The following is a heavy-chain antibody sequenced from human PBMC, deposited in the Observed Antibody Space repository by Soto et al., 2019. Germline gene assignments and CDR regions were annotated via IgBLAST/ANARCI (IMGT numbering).Heavy chain of an antibody. V-gene: IGHV3-11*01. J-gene: IGHJ4*02. D-gene: IGHD3-22*01. CDR1: GFTFSDYY. Sequence: GGSLRLSCAASGFTFSDYYMSWIRQAPGKGLEWVSYISSSGSTIYYADSVKGRFTISRDNSKNTVYLQMNSLRAEDTAVYYCAKIESRFFYDSTGYYPFDYWGQGTLVTVSP. CDR3: AKIESRFFYDSTGYYPFDY. CDR2: ISSSGSTI.